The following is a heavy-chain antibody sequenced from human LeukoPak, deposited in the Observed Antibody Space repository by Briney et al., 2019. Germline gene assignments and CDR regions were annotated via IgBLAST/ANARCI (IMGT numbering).Heavy chain of an antibody. J-gene: IGHJ4*02. CDR1: GGSFSSEA. Sequence: SVKVSCKAFGGSFSSEAISWVRQAPGQGLEWMGGIIPIFGTANYAQKFQGRVTITTDESTGTAYMEVSSLRSEDTAVYYCGRKAGDCGGNSCYSIDYWGQGTLVTVSS. V-gene: IGHV1-69*05. CDR3: GRKAGDCGGNSCYSIDY. CDR2: IIPIFGTA. D-gene: IGHD2-15*01.